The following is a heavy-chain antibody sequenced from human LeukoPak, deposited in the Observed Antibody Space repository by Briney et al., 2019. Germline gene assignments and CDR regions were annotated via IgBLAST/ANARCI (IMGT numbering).Heavy chain of an antibody. V-gene: IGHV4-31*03. D-gene: IGHD1-26*01. J-gene: IGHJ4*02. CDR2: IYYSGST. CDR3: ARSGPYSGSYDY. Sequence: PSETLSLTCTVSGGSISSDGYYWSWIRQHPGKGLEWIGYIYYSGSTYYNPSLKSRVTISVDTSKNQFSLKLSSVTAADTAVYYCARSGPYSGSYDYWGQGTLVTVSS. CDR1: GGSISSDGYY.